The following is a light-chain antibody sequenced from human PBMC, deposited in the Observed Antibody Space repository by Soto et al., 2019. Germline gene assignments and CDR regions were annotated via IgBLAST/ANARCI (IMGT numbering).Light chain of an antibody. CDR2: GAS. J-gene: IGKJ2*01. CDR1: QSVDSN. Sequence: EIVMTQSPATLSVSPGERATLSCRASQSVDSNLAWYQQKPGQAPRLLIYGASNRATGIPARFSGSGSGTEFTLTISSLQSEDFAVYYCQQYINWPPYTFGQGTKLEIK. V-gene: IGKV3-15*01. CDR3: QQYINWPPYT.